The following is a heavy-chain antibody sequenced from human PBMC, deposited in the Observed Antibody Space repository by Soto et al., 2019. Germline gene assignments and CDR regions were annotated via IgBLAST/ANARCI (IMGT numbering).Heavy chain of an antibody. D-gene: IGHD3-22*01. CDR2: IYHSGSS. Sequence: QVQLQESGPGLVKPSETLSLTCAVSGGSINSGGYYWSWIRQYPGTGLEWIGYIYHSGSSYFNPSLRGRLTLSVDTFKNEFSMRLTSVTAADTAVYYCVRDYYFDESGYYYGGDSFDIWGQGTVVTVSS. J-gene: IGHJ3*02. CDR1: GGSINSGGYY. CDR3: VRDYYFDESGYYYGGDSFDI. V-gene: IGHV4-31*11.